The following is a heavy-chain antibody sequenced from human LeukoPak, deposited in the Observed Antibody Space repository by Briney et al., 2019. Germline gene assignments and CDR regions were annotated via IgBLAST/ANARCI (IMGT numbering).Heavy chain of an antibody. Sequence: SETLSLTCAVYGGPFSGYYWSWIRQPPGKGLEWIGEINHSGSTNYNPSLKSRVTISVDTSKNQFSLKLSSVTAADTAVYYCARDVGYSYGYPDYWGQGTLVTVSS. V-gene: IGHV4-34*01. D-gene: IGHD5-18*01. CDR2: INHSGST. CDR1: GGPFSGYY. J-gene: IGHJ4*02. CDR3: ARDVGYSYGYPDY.